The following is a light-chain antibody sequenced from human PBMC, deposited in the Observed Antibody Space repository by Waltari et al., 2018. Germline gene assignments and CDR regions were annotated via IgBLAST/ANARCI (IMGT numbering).Light chain of an antibody. CDR1: QSVNIN. J-gene: IGKJ4*01. Sequence: ATPPCRASQSVNINLAWYQQEPGQAPRLLVYDASTRATGIPARFGGSGSGTEFTLTISSLQSEDFAVYYCQQYHDWPLTFAGGTKVEIK. CDR2: DAS. V-gene: IGKV3-15*01. CDR3: QQYHDWPLT.